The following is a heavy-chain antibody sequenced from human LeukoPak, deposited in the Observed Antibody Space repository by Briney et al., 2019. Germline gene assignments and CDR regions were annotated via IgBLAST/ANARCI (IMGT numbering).Heavy chain of an antibody. CDR2: MNPQSGNT. Sequence: ASVKVSCKASGYTFTSYDINWVRQATGQGLEWMGWMNPQSGNTGYAQKFQGRVTMTRNTSISTAYMELSSLRSEDTAVYYCARVRTVRGVIFNYYYYGMDVWGQGTTVTVSS. D-gene: IGHD3-10*01. CDR1: GYTFTSYD. CDR3: ARVRTVRGVIFNYYYYGMDV. J-gene: IGHJ6*02. V-gene: IGHV1-8*01.